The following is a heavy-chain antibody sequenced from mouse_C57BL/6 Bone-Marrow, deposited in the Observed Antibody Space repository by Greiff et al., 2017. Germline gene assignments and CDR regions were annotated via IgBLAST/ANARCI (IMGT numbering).Heavy chain of an antibody. V-gene: IGHV1-50*01. D-gene: IGHD1-1*01. J-gene: IGHJ3*01. CDR2: IDPSDSYT. CDR3: ASNPYYYGSSPAWFAY. Sequence: QVQLQQPGAELVKPGASVKLSCKASGYTFTSYWMQWVKQRPGQGLEWIGEIDPSDSYTNSNQKFKGQATLTVDTSSSTAYMQLSSLTSEDSAVYYGASNPYYYGSSPAWFAYWGQGTLVTVSA. CDR1: GYTFTSYW.